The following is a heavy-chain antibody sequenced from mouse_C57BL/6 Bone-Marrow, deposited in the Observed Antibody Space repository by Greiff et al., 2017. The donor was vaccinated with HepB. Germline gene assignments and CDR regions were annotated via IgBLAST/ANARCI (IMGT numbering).Heavy chain of an antibody. V-gene: IGHV14-4*01. Sequence: EVQLQQSGAELVRPGASVKLSCTASGFNIKDDYMHWVKQRPEQGLEWIGWIDPENGDTEYASKFQGKATITADTSSNTAYLQLSSLTSEDTAVYYCTTWKNDYWGQGTTLTVSS. CDR2: IDPENGDT. CDR3: TTWKNDY. J-gene: IGHJ2*01. CDR1: GFNIKDDY.